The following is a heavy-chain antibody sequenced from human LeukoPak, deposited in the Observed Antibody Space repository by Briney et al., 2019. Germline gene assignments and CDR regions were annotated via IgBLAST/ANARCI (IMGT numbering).Heavy chain of an antibody. D-gene: IGHD2-8*02. V-gene: IGHV3-21*01. CDR3: ARDGLYGFAIVDY. CDR2: ISSSSSYI. CDR1: GFTFSSYS. J-gene: IGHJ4*02. Sequence: GGSLRLSCAASGFTFSSYSMNWVRQAPGKGLEWVSSISSSSSYIYYADSVKDRFTISRDNDKNSLYLQMNSLRAEDTAVYYCARDGLYGFAIVDYWGQGTLVTVSS.